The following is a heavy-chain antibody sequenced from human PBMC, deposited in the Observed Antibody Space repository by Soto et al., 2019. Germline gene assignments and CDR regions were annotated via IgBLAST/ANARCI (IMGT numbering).Heavy chain of an antibody. J-gene: IGHJ4*02. D-gene: IGHD5-12*01. Sequence: QVQLVQSGAEVKKPGASVKVSCKASGYTFTGYYMHWVRQAPGQGLEWMGWSNPNSGGTNYAQKFQGRVTMTRDTSISTAYMELSRLRSDDTAVYYCARGNRDGYNLPIQFDYWGQGTLVTVSS. CDR3: ARGNRDGYNLPIQFDY. CDR1: GYTFTGYY. V-gene: IGHV1-2*02. CDR2: SNPNSGGT.